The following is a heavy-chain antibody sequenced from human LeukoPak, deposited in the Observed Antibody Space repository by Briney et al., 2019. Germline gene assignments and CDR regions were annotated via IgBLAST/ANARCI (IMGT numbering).Heavy chain of an antibody. V-gene: IGHV1-2*02. CDR2: INPKSGAT. CDR3: ARKTLAVAATLDY. Sequence: ASVKVSCKASGYTFTGYYMHWVRQAPGQGLEWMGWINPKSGATDYAQRFRGRVTMTSDTTISTAYMELSRLRSDDTAVYYCARKTLAVAATLDYWGQGTLVTVSS. CDR1: GYTFTGYY. J-gene: IGHJ4*02. D-gene: IGHD2-15*01.